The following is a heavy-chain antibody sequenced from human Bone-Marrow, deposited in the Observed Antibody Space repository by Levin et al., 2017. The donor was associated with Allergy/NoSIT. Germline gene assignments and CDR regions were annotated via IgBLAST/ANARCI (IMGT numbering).Heavy chain of an antibody. V-gene: IGHV3-23*01. J-gene: IGHJ4*02. CDR2: VSGSGINT. Sequence: QPGESLKISCVASGFTFSSFSMSWVRQSPGKGLEWVSSVSGSGINTFYGDSVKGRFTISRDNSNNTLSLQMNSLRVEDTARYFCAKENWGSFEFWGQGALVTVSS. CDR1: GFTFSSFS. CDR3: AKENWGSFEF. D-gene: IGHD7-27*01.